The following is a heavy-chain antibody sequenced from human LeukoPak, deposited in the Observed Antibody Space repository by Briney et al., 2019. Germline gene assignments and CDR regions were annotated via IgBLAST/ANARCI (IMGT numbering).Heavy chain of an antibody. V-gene: IGHV1-2*02. CDR2: INPNSGGT. D-gene: IGHD6-19*01. J-gene: IGHJ4*02. CDR1: GYTFTGYY. Sequence: ASVKVSCKASGYTFTGYYMHWVRQAPRQGLEWMGWINPNSGGTNYAQKFQGRVTMTRDTSISTAYMELRSLRSDDTAVYYCARDLAVAGTFGYWGQGTLVTVSS. CDR3: ARDLAVAGTFGY.